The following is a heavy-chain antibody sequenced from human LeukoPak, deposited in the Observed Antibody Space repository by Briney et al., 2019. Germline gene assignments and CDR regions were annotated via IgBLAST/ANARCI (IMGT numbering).Heavy chain of an antibody. Sequence: SQTLSLTCTVSGGSISSGGYSWSWIRQHPGKGLEWIGYIYYSGSTYYNPSLKSRVTISVDTSKNQFSLKLSSVTAADTAVYYCARDGSRDGYKSVYYFDYWGQGTLVTVSS. CDR3: ARDGSRDGYKSVYYFDY. J-gene: IGHJ4*02. CDR2: IYYSGST. D-gene: IGHD5-24*01. V-gene: IGHV4-31*03. CDR1: GGSISSGGYS.